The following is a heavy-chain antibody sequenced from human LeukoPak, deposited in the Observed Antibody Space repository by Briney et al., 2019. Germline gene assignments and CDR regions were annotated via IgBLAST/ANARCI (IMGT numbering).Heavy chain of an antibody. CDR2: ISWNSGSI. CDR1: GFTFDDYA. Sequence: GGSLRLSCAASGFTFDDYAMHWVRQAPGKGLEWVSGISWNSGSIGYADSVKGRFTISRDNAKNSLYLQMNSLRAEDTALYYCAKGRFGGVIGSAPYFDYWGQGTLVTVSP. J-gene: IGHJ4*02. V-gene: IGHV3-9*01. CDR3: AKGRFGGVIGSAPYFDY. D-gene: IGHD3-16*02.